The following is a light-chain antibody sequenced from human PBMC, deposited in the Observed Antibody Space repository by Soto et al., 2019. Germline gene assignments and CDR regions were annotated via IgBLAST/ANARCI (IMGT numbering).Light chain of an antibody. J-gene: IGKJ4*01. CDR2: WAS. Sequence: DIVMTQSPDSLAVSLGERATINCKSSQSVLYSSNNNNYLAWYQQKPGQPPKLLIYWASTREYGVPDRFSGSGSGTDFNLTISRLQAEDVAVYYCQQFYSNPLTFGGGTKVEIK. V-gene: IGKV4-1*01. CDR1: QSVLYSSNNNNY. CDR3: QQFYSNPLT.